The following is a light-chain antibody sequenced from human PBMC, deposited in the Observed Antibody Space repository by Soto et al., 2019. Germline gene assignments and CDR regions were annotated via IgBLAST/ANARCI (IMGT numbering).Light chain of an antibody. CDR3: QQYFGIPLT. CDR2: WAS. Sequence: DIVMTQSPDSLAVSLGERATIDCKSSRSLLHGSNNENFLAWYQQRPGQPPKLLFYWASTRQSGVPERFSGSGSETDFTLAISSLRAEDDAVYYCQQYFGIPLTFGGGTKVEIK. CDR1: RSLLHGSNNENF. J-gene: IGKJ4*01. V-gene: IGKV4-1*01.